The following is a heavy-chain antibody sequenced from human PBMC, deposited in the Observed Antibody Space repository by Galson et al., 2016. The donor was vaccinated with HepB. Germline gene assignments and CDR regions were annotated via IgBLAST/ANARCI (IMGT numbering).Heavy chain of an antibody. CDR1: GYTFTSYA. J-gene: IGHJ3*02. CDR2: INTNTGNP. Sequence: SVKVSCKASGYTFTSYAMNWVRQAPGQGLEWMGWINTNTGNPTYAQGFTGRFVFSLDTSVSTAYLQISSLKADDTAVYYCARERGIVVVVAATHNDAFDIWGQGTMVTVSS. V-gene: IGHV7-4-1*02. D-gene: IGHD2-15*01. CDR3: ARERGIVVVVAATHNDAFDI.